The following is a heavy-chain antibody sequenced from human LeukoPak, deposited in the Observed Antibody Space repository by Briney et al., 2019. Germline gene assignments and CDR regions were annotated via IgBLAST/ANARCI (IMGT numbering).Heavy chain of an antibody. V-gene: IGHV4-39*07. J-gene: IGHJ4*02. CDR2: IYYSGNT. Sequence: PSETLSLTCTVSAGSLSNSSFYWGWLRQPPGTGLEWIGHIYYSGNTYYNSSLKSPVTISVDPSKNQFSLKLSSVTAADTAVYYCARARPVLLWFGELPHAFDYWGQGTLVTVSS. CDR3: ARARPVLLWFGELPHAFDY. CDR1: AGSLSNSSFY. D-gene: IGHD3-10*01.